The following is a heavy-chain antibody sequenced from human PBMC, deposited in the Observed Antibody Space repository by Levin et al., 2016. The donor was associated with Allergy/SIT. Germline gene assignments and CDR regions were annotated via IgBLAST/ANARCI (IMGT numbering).Heavy chain of an antibody. J-gene: IGHJ5*02. V-gene: IGHV4-34*01. CDR2: INHSGST. D-gene: IGHD3-10*01. Sequence: SETLSLTCAVYGGSFSGYYWSWIRQPPGKGLEWIGEINHSGSTNYNPSLKSRVTISVDTSKNQFSLKLSSVTAADSAVYYCARGPVSISMVRGYWFDPWGQGTLVTVSS. CDR1: GGSFSGYY. CDR3: ARGPVSISMVRGYWFDP.